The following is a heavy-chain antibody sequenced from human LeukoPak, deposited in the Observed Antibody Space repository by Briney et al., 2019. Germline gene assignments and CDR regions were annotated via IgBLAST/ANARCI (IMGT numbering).Heavy chain of an antibody. CDR3: ARPAGSSSWGGLGYYFDY. D-gene: IGHD6-6*01. J-gene: IGHJ4*02. Sequence: SETLSLTCTVSGGSISSSSYYWGWIRQPPGKGLEWIGSIYYSGSTYYNPSLKSRVTISVDTSKNQFSLKLSSVTAADTAVYYCARPAGSSSWGGLGYYFDYWGQGTLDTVSS. V-gene: IGHV4-39*01. CDR2: IYYSGST. CDR1: GGSISSSSYY.